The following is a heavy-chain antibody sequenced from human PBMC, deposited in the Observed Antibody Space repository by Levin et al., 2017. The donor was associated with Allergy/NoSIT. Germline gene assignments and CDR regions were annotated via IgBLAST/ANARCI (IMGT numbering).Heavy chain of an antibody. CDR3: ARSIPAPYQYYIDY. D-gene: IGHD2-21*01. J-gene: IGHJ4*02. CDR1: GGSISSSTYS. V-gene: IGHV4-39*07. Sequence: SETLSLTCTVSGGSISSSTYSWGWIRQPPGKGLEWIGSIYYSGSTYYNPSLKSRVTISVDTSKNQFSLKLSSVTAADTAVYYCARSIPAPYQYYIDYWGQGTLVTVSS. CDR2: IYYSGST.